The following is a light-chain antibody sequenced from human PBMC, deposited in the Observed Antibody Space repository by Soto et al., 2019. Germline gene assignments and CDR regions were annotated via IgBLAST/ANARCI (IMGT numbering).Light chain of an antibody. V-gene: IGKV1-5*03. J-gene: IGKJ1*01. CDR1: QTISSW. CDR3: QQYHTYWT. CDR2: KAS. Sequence: DIQMTQSPSTLSGSVGDRVTITCRASQTISSWLAWYQQKPGKAPKLLIYKASTLKSGVPSRFSGSGSGTEFTLTISSLQPDDFSNYYCQQYHTYWTFGQGTKVEIK.